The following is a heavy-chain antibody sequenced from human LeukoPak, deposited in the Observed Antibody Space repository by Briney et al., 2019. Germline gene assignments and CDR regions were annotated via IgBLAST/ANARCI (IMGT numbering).Heavy chain of an antibody. CDR3: ARLTITSGWYEDY. CDR1: GFSFSSYA. CDR2: VSGRGDST. V-gene: IGHV3-23*01. D-gene: IGHD6-19*01. Sequence: GGSLRLSCAASGFSFSSYAMTWVRQAPGKGLEWVSSVSGRGDSTYYGDSVKGRFTISRDNSKTTLYLQMNSLRAEDTALYYCARLTITSGWYEDYWGQGTLVTVSS. J-gene: IGHJ4*02.